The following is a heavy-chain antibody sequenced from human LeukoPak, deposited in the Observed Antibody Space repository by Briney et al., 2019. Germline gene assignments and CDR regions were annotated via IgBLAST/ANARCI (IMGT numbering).Heavy chain of an antibody. CDR3: ARETSWLHYAFDI. Sequence: PSETLSLTCTVSGGSVSSGSYYWSWIRQPPGKGLEWIGHIYYSGSTNYNPSLKSRVTISVDTSKNQFSLKLSSVTAADTAVYYCARETSWLHYAFDIWGQGTMVTVSS. CDR2: IYYSGST. CDR1: GGSVSSGSYY. J-gene: IGHJ3*02. V-gene: IGHV4-61*01. D-gene: IGHD5-24*01.